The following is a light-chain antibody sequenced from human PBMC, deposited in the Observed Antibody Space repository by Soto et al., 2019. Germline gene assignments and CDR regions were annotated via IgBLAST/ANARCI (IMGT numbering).Light chain of an antibody. J-gene: IGLJ1*01. Sequence: QSVLTQPRSVSGSPGQSVTISCTGTSSDIGGYNDVSWYQQHPGKVPKPIIYDVSKRPSGVPDRFSGSKSGNTASLTISGLQAEDEADYYCCSYAGGLYVFGTGTKVTVL. CDR3: CSYAGGLYV. CDR1: SSDIGGYND. CDR2: DVS. V-gene: IGLV2-11*01.